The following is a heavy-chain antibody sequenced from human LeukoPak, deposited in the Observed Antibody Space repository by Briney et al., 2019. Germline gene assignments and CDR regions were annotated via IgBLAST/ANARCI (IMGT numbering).Heavy chain of an antibody. CDR1: GYTFTGYY. CDR3: ARVLAYSGYDVVPKFDY. D-gene: IGHD5-12*01. V-gene: IGHV1-2*02. J-gene: IGHJ4*02. CDR2: INPNSGGT. Sequence: ASVKVSCKASGYTFTGYYMHWVRQAPGQGLEWMGWINPNSGGTNYARKFQGRVTMTRDTSISTAYMELSRLRSDDTAVYYCARVLAYSGYDVVPKFDYWGQGTLVTVSS.